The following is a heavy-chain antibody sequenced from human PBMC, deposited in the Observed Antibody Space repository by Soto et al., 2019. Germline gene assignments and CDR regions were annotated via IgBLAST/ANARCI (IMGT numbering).Heavy chain of an antibody. CDR2: IYHSGST. D-gene: IGHD3-3*01. V-gene: IGHV4-4*02. CDR3: ARRFFFGSILYYEFCMVA. J-gene: IGHJ6*02. CDR1: GGSISSSNW. Sequence: SETLSLTCAVSGGSISSSNWWSWVRQPPGKGLEWIGEIYHSGSTNYNPSLKSRFTISVDKSKNQFSLKLSSVTAADTAVYYCARRFFFGSILYYEFCMVAWGQGPTV.